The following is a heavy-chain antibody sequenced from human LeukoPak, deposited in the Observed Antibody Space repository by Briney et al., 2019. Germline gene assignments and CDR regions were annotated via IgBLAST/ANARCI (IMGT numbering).Heavy chain of an antibody. D-gene: IGHD2-2*01. J-gene: IGHJ5*01. CDR2: ISARVGTT. Sequence: PGGSLRLSCAAYGFTFNNYAMSWVRQAPGKGLEWVSAISARVGTTYYADSVKGRFTISRDNSENTLFLQMNSLRAEDTAVYYCAKEPREYCSSTSCPNWFDSWGQGTLVTVSS. CDR3: AKEPREYCSSTSCPNWFDS. V-gene: IGHV3-23*01. CDR1: GFTFNNYA.